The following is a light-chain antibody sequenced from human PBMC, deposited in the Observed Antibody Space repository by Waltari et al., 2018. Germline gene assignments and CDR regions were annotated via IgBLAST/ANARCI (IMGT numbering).Light chain of an antibody. CDR1: SSNIANHC. CDR3: GTWDNSLSAVWV. CDR2: DNN. V-gene: IGLV1-51*01. J-gene: IGLJ3*02. Sequence: QSVLTHPPPVSPAPGPKVTISCSLSSSNIANHCVSCYQHPPGTAPKLLIYDNNKRPSGIPDRFSASKSGTSATLGITGLQTGDEADYFCGTWDNSLSAVWVFGGGTKLTVL.